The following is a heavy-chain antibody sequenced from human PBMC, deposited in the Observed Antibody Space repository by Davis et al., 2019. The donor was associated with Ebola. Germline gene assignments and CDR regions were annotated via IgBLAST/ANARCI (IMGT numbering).Heavy chain of an antibody. V-gene: IGHV3-66*01. Sequence: GESLKISCAASGFTVRNNHISWVRQAPGKGLEWVSVLYRGGPTHYADSVQGRFTISSDDSKNTLSLQMNSLRAEDTAVYYCAREVGSTLRGLEYYFDSWGQGTLVTVSS. CDR2: LYRGGPT. D-gene: IGHD4-17*01. CDR3: AREVGSTLRGLEYYFDS. CDR1: GFTVRNNH. J-gene: IGHJ4*02.